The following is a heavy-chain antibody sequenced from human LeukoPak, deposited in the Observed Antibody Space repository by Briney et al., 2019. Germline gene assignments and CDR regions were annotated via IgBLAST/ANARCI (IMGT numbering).Heavy chain of an antibody. CDR1: AGSISHYY. CDR2: IYTNGTT. D-gene: IGHD3-3*02. Sequence: PSETLSLTCSVSAGSISHYYWNRIRQPAGKGLEWIGRIYTNGTTNYNPSLKSRVTMSIDTSKSEFSLRLNSVTAADTALYYCARGSFLEWNNWFDPWGQGTLVIVSS. J-gene: IGHJ5*02. V-gene: IGHV4-4*07. CDR3: ARGSFLEWNNWFDP.